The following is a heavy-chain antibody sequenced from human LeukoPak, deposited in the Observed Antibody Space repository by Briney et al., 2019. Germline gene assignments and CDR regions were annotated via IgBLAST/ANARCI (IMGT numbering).Heavy chain of an antibody. CDR1: GGTFSSYA. D-gene: IGHD2-2*01. V-gene: IGHV1-69*13. Sequence: WASVKVSCKSSGGTFSSYAIIWVRQAPGQGLEWMGGIIPIFGTANYAQKFQGRVTITADESTSTAYMELSSLRSEDTAVYYCARGEDIVVVPAARGFDGMDVWGQGTTVTVSS. CDR3: ARGEDIVVVPAARGFDGMDV. CDR2: IIPIFGTA. J-gene: IGHJ6*02.